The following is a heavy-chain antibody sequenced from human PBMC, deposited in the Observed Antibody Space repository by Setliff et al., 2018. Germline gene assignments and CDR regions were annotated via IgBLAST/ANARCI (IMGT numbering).Heavy chain of an antibody. CDR1: GGSISSSSYY. Sequence: SETLSLTCTVSGGSISSSSYYWGWIRQPPGKGLEWIGSIYYSGSTYYNPSLKSRVTISVDTSKNQFFLKLNSVTAADTGVYYCARMTGFQYIDVWGKGTTVTVSS. CDR2: IYYSGST. J-gene: IGHJ6*03. CDR3: ARMTGFQYIDV. V-gene: IGHV4-39*07. D-gene: IGHD3-3*01.